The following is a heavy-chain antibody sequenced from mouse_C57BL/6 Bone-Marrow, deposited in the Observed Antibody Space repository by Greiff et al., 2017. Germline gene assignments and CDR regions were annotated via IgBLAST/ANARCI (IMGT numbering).Heavy chain of an antibody. CDR3: ARWGRGLGFAY. CDR1: GYTFTSYG. CDR2: IYPRSGNT. D-gene: IGHD6-1*01. J-gene: IGHJ3*01. Sequence: VQLQQSGAELARPGASVKLSCKASGYTFTSYGISWVKQRTGQGLEWIGEIYPRSGNTYYNEKFKGKATLTADKSSSTAYMELRSLTSEDSAVYFCARWGRGLGFAYWGQGTLVTVSA. V-gene: IGHV1-81*01.